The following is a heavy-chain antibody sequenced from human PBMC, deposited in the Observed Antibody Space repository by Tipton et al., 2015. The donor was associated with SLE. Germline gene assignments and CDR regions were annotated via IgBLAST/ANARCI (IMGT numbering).Heavy chain of an antibody. CDR3: ARRAIGYCSGGSCFDVFDI. V-gene: IGHV4-34*01. CDR2: INHSGST. D-gene: IGHD2-15*01. J-gene: IGHJ3*02. CDR1: GGSFSGYY. Sequence: LRLSCAVYGGSFSGYYWSWIRQPPGKGLEWIGEINHSGSTNYNPSLKSRVTLSGDTSKNQFSLKLSSVTAADTAVYYCARRAIGYCSGGSCFDVFDIWGQGTMVTVSS.